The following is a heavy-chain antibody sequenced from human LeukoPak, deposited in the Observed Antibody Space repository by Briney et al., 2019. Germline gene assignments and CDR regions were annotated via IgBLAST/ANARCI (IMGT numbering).Heavy chain of an antibody. Sequence: GRSLRLSCAASGFTFSSYAMHWVRQAPGKGLEWVAVISFDGSNKYYADSVKGRFTISRDNSKNALYLQMNSLRAEDTAVYYCATPEKQWHIFDYWGQGALVTVSS. CDR2: ISFDGSNK. J-gene: IGHJ4*02. V-gene: IGHV3-30*04. D-gene: IGHD6-19*01. CDR3: ATPEKQWHIFDY. CDR1: GFTFSSYA.